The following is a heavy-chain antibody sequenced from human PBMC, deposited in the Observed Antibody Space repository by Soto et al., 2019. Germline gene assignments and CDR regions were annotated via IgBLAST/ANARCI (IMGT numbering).Heavy chain of an antibody. J-gene: IGHJ4*02. CDR1: GGTFSSFINYP. CDR3: ARRDTSGFLRYFDN. CDR2: IVPNVGTV. Sequence: SVKVSRKSSGGTFSSFINYPINWVRQAPGQGLEWMGGIVPNVGTVNYAQKFRGKVTITADKSTGTAYMELSSLRSEDTALYYCARRDTSGFLRYFDNWGQGTQVTVSS. D-gene: IGHD3-3*01. V-gene: IGHV1-69*06.